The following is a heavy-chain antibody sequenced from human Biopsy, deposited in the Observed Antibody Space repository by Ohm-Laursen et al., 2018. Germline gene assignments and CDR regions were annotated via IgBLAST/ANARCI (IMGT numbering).Heavy chain of an antibody. D-gene: IGHD3-3*01. CDR2: IRGRCGRT. CDR1: GVTLSGYA. J-gene: IGHJ6*02. V-gene: IGHV3-23*01. Sequence: SLRLSCTPSGVTLSGYAMYWVRQAPGAGLAWVSTIRGRCGRTYYADSVKGRFTISRDNSKNILFLQGNNLRAEDTAIYYCTKADDFWSPEGYYYYFSGMDVGGQGTTVTVSS. CDR3: TKADDFWSPEGYYYYFSGMDV.